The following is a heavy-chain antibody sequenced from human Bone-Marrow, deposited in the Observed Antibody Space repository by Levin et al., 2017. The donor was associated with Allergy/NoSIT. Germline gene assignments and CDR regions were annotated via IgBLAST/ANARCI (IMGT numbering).Heavy chain of an antibody. D-gene: IGHD4-11*01. CDR1: GFTFSNYA. CDR2: ISGGGDKT. CDR3: AKDGRADSDYPYFDY. J-gene: IGHJ4*02. V-gene: IGHV3-23*01. Sequence: SCAASGFTFSNYAMNWVRQAPGKGLEWVSGISGGGDKTYDADSVKGRFIISRDNSKNTLYLQMNSLRAEDTAMYYCAKDGRADSDYPYFDYWGRGTLVTVSS.